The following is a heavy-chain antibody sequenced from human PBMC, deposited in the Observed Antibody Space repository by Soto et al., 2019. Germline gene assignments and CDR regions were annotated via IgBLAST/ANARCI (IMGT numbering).Heavy chain of an antibody. CDR3: VRGGGYAPFDY. Sequence: PSETLSLTCTVSGASIRYGGFSWSWIRQSPGKGLEWIGYISHLENTYFHPSFKSRLTMSIDRSRNQFSLNLSSVTAADRAVYYCVRGGGYAPFDYWGQGVLVTVSS. D-gene: IGHD5-12*01. V-gene: IGHV4-30-2*06. J-gene: IGHJ4*02. CDR1: GASIRYGGFS. CDR2: ISHLENT.